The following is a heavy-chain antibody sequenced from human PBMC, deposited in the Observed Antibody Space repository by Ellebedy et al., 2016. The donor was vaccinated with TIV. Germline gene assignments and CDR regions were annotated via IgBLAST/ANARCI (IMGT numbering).Heavy chain of an antibody. D-gene: IGHD3-22*01. J-gene: IGHJ4*02. CDR2: IIPIFGTA. Sequence: SVKVSCKASGYRFSSFGISWVRQAPGQGLEWMGGIIPIFGTANYAQKFQGRVTITADELGSTAYMELSSLRSEDTAVYYCARHSGYYWYYFDYWGQGTLVTVSS. CDR1: GYRFSSFG. CDR3: ARHSGYYWYYFDY. V-gene: IGHV1-69*13.